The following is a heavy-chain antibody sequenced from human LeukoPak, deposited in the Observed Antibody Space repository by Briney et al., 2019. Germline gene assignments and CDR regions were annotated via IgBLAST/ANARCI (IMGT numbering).Heavy chain of an antibody. Sequence: PSETLSLTCAVYGGSFSGYYWSWIRQPPGKGLEWVGEINHSGSTNYNPSLKSRVTISVDTSRNQFSLKLSSVTAADTAVYYCARVSGAAAADYWGQGTLVTVSS. CDR2: INHSGST. J-gene: IGHJ4*02. D-gene: IGHD6-13*01. V-gene: IGHV4-34*01. CDR1: GGSFSGYY. CDR3: ARVSGAAAADY.